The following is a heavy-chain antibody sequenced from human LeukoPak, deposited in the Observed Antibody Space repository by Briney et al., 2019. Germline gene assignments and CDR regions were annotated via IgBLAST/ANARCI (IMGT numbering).Heavy chain of an antibody. Sequence: PSETLSLTCAVYGGSFSGYYWSWIRQPPGKGLEWIGEINHSGSTNYNPSLKSRVTISVDTSKNQFSLKLSSVTAADTAVYYCARHAVKGSSWYYYYYYMDVWGKGTTVTVSS. V-gene: IGHV4-34*01. D-gene: IGHD6-13*01. J-gene: IGHJ6*03. CDR3: ARHAVKGSSWYYYYYYMDV. CDR2: INHSGST. CDR1: GGSFSGYY.